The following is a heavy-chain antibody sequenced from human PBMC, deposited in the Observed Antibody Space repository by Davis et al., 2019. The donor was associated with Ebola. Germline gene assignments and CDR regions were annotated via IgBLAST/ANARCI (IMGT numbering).Heavy chain of an antibody. J-gene: IGHJ4*02. Sequence: GESLKISCTASGFTFSSYAMSWVRQAPGKGLEWVSAITGTGDSTTYADSVKGRFTISRDNSKNTLYLQMTSLRAEDTAVYYCARRYYANSGWFDYWGQGTLVTVSS. CDR2: ITGTGDST. D-gene: IGHD3-22*01. V-gene: IGHV3-23*01. CDR1: GFTFSSYA. CDR3: ARRYYANSGWFDY.